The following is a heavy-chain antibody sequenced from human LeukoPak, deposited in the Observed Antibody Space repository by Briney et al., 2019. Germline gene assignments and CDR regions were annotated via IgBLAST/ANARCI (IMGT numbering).Heavy chain of an antibody. D-gene: IGHD5-18*01. CDR2: IYPGDSDT. V-gene: IGHV5-51*01. J-gene: IGHJ4*02. Sequence: GESLKISCKGSGYSFNSYWIGWVRQMPGKGLEWMGIIYPGDSDTRYSPSFQGQVTISADKSISTAYLQWSSLKASDTAMYYCARPSPRGRGYSYGYLPDYWGQGTLVTVSS. CDR1: GYSFNSYW. CDR3: ARPSPRGRGYSYGYLPDY.